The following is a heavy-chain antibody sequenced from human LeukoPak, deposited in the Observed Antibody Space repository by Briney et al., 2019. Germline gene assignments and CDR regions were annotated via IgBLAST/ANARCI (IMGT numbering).Heavy chain of an antibody. CDR3: ARIIRGTGEYADYGMDV. CDR1: GFTFSSHS. J-gene: IGHJ6*02. D-gene: IGHD4-17*01. CDR2: ITSSSDYI. Sequence: PGGSLRLSCAASGFTFSSHSMNWVRQAPGKGLEWVSSITSSSDYIHYADSLKGRFTISRDNAKNSLFLQMNSLRAEDTAVYYCARIIRGTGEYADYGMDVWGQGTTVTVSS. V-gene: IGHV3-21*01.